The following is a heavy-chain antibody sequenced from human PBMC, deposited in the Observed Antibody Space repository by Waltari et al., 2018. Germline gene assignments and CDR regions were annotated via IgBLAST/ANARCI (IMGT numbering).Heavy chain of an antibody. J-gene: IGHJ5*02. CDR2: IFPMFGTA. Sequence: QVQLVQSGAEVKKPGSSVKVSCKASGDNFINYAITWGRQSPGQGLEWMGGIFPMFGTANYAQKFQGRVTITADESTSTAYMELSSLRSEDTAVYYCARGEAAAGLNWFDPWGQGTLVTVSS. CDR3: ARGEAAAGLNWFDP. V-gene: IGHV1-69*01. D-gene: IGHD6-13*01. CDR1: GDNFINYA.